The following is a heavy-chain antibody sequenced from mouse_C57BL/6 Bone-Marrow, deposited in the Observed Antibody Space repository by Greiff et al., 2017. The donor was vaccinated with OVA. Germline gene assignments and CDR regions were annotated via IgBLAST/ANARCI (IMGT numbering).Heavy chain of an antibody. CDR1: GFTFSSYA. Sequence: EVMLVESGGGLVKPGGSLKLSCAASGFTFSSYAMSWVRQTPEKRLEWVATISDGGSYTYYPDNVKGRFTISRDNAKNNLYLQMSHLKSEDTAMYYCARDYYGSSGYYFDYWGQGTTLTVSS. V-gene: IGHV5-4*01. CDR2: ISDGGSYT. D-gene: IGHD1-1*01. J-gene: IGHJ2*01. CDR3: ARDYYGSSGYYFDY.